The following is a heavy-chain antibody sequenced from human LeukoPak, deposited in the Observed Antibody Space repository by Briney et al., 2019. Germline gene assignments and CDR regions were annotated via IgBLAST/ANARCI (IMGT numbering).Heavy chain of an antibody. CDR2: ISSSSSYI. CDR3: AREYCSSTSCDSNWFDP. V-gene: IGHV3-21*01. J-gene: IGHJ5*02. CDR1: GFTFSSYS. D-gene: IGHD2-2*01. Sequence: GGSLRLSCAASGFTFSSYSMNWVRQAPGKALEWVSSISSSSSYIYYADSVKGRFTISRDNAKNSLYLQMNSLRAEDTAVYYCAREYCSSTSCDSNWFDPWGQGTLVTVSS.